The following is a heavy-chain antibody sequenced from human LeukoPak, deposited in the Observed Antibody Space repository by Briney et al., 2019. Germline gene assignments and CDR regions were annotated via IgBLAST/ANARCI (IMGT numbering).Heavy chain of an antibody. CDR3: ARGHIAAAGTWFYP. Sequence: SETLSLTCAVYGGSFSGYYWSWIRQPPGKGLEWIGEINHSGSTNYNPSLKSRVTISVDTSKNQFSLKLSSVTAADTAVYYCARGHIAAAGTWFYPWGQGTLVTVSS. CDR2: INHSGST. V-gene: IGHV4-34*01. CDR1: GGSFSGYY. J-gene: IGHJ5*02. D-gene: IGHD6-13*01.